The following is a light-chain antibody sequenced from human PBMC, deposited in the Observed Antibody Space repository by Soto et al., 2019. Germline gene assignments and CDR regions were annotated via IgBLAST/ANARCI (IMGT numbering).Light chain of an antibody. J-gene: IGKJ1*01. CDR3: QQYGSSGT. CDR1: QSLLHSNGYNY. CDR2: LGS. V-gene: IGKV2-28*01. Sequence: IVMTQSPLSLPVTPGEPASISCRSSQSLLHSNGYNYLDWYLQKPGQSPQLLIYLGSNRASGVPDRFSGSGSGTDFTLTISRLEPEDFAVYYCQQYGSSGTFGQGTKVDIK.